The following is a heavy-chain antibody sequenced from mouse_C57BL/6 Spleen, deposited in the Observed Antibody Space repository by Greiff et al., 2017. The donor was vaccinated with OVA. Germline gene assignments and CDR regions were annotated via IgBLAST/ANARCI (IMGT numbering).Heavy chain of an antibody. D-gene: IGHD1-1*01. CDR3: TSEGVTTVEGYAMDY. CDR1: GYTFTSYG. J-gene: IGHJ4*01. Sequence: QVQLKESGAELARPGASVKLSCKASGYTFTSYGISWVKQRTGQGLEWIGEINPRSGNTYYNEKFKGKGTLTADKSSSTAYMELRRLTSEDSAVYICTSEGVTTVEGYAMDYWGQGTSVTVSS. V-gene: IGHV1-81*01. CDR2: INPRSGNT.